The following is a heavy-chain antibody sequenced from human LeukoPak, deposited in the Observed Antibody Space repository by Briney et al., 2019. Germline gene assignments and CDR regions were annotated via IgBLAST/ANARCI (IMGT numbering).Heavy chain of an antibody. V-gene: IGHV5-51*01. J-gene: IGHJ4*02. CDR3: ARHYDSSGYVDY. D-gene: IGHD3-22*01. CDR2: IYPGDSDT. CDR1: GYSFTSYW. Sequence: GESLQISCKGSGYSFTSYWIGWVRQLPGKSLEWMGIIYPGDSDTRYSPSFQGQVTISADKSISTAYLQWSSLKASDTAMYYCARHYDSSGYVDYWGQGTLVTVSS.